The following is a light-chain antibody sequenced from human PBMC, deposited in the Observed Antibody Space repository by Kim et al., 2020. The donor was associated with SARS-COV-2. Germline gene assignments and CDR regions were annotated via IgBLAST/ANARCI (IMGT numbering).Light chain of an antibody. CDR3: QQYGNSPPT. CDR1: QSIRSNY. J-gene: IGKJ4*01. Sequence: SPGERATLSCRASQSIRSNYLAWYQQKPGQAPRLLIYGASSRATGIPDRFSGSGSETDFTLTISSLEPEDVAVYYCQQYGNSPPTFGGGTKVDIK. CDR2: GAS. V-gene: IGKV3-20*01.